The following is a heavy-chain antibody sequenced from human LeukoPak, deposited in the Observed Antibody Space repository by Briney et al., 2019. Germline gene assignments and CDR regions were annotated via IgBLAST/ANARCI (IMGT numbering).Heavy chain of an antibody. CDR1: GYSISNGYY. V-gene: IGHV4-38-2*02. CDR3: ARGRDTYYSDSSGHSRSWMGDFDI. J-gene: IGHJ3*02. CDR2: TYHSGTS. Sequence: SETLSLACTVSGYSISNGYYWGWIRRPPGKGLEWIGTTYHSGTSYYNPSLKSRVTISVDTSKNQISLKVTSVTAADTAVYYCARGRDTYYSDSSGHSRSWMGDFDIWGQGTMVTVAS. D-gene: IGHD3-22*01.